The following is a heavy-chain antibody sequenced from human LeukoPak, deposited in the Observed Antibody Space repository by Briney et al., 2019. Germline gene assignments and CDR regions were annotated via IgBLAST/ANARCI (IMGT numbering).Heavy chain of an antibody. Sequence: SETLSLTCAVSGYSISSGYYWGWIRQPPGKGLEWIGSIYHSGSAYYNPSLKSRVTISVDTSMNQFSLKLSSVTAADTAVYYCARHFGVYWGQGTLVTASS. D-gene: IGHD3-3*01. CDR1: GYSISSGYY. CDR2: IYHSGSA. V-gene: IGHV4-38-2*01. J-gene: IGHJ4*02. CDR3: ARHFGVY.